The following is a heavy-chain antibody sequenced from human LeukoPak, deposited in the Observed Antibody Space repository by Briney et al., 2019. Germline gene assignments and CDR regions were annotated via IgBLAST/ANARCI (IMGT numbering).Heavy chain of an antibody. J-gene: IGHJ4*02. Sequence: SVKVSCKAPGGTFSSYTISWVRQAPGQGLEWMGRIIPILGIANYPQKFQGRVTITADKSTSTAYMELSSLRSEDTAVYYCARDRERGSYDYYFDYWGQGTLVTVSS. CDR2: IIPILGIA. CDR1: GGTFSSYT. CDR3: ARDRERGSYDYYFDY. D-gene: IGHD5-18*01. V-gene: IGHV1-69*04.